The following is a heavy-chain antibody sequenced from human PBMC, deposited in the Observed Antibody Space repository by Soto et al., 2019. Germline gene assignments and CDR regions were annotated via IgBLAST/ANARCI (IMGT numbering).Heavy chain of an antibody. V-gene: IGHV1-18*01. CDR3: ARDRYGSGPLFVI. D-gene: IGHD3-10*01. CDR2: ISAYNGNT. CDR1: GYTFTSYG. J-gene: IGHJ3*02. Sequence: ASVKVSCKASGYTFTSYGISWVRQAPGQGLEWMGRISAYNGNTNYAQKLQGRVTMTADKSTSTAYMELSSLRSDDTAVYYCARDRYGSGPLFVIWGQGTMVTVSS.